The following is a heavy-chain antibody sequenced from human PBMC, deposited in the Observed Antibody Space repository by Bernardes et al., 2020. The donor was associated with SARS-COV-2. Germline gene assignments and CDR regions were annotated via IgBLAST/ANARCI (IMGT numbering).Heavy chain of an antibody. CDR2: ISIDGGTT. D-gene: IGHD2-21*01. V-gene: IGHV3-64D*08. CDR3: VRDWGGGGR. J-gene: IGHJ4*02. Sequence: GGSLRLSCSAFGFMFSNYAMHWVRQAPGNGLEYVSVISIDGGTTYYADSVKARFTISRDNSKNTLYLQMSSLRAEDTGVYYCVRDWGGGGRWGQGTLVTVSS. CDR1: GFMFSNYA.